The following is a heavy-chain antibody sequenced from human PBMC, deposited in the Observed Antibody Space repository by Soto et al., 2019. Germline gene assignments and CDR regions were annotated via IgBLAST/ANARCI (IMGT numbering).Heavy chain of an antibody. Sequence: GESLKISCKGSGYSFTSYWIGWVRQMPGKGLEWMGIICPGNSDTRYSPSFQGQVTISADKSISTAYLQWSSLKASDTAMYYCARHSYAARGAFDIWSQGTMVTVSS. CDR3: ARHSYAARGAFDI. CDR1: GYSFTSYW. J-gene: IGHJ3*02. D-gene: IGHD3-16*01. V-gene: IGHV5-51*01. CDR2: ICPGNSDT.